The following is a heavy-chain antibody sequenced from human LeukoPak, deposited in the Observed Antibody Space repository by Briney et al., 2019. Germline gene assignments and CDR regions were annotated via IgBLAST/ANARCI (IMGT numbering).Heavy chain of an antibody. J-gene: IGHJ4*02. CDR3: ARANDYGDY. CDR1: GFTFSSYA. V-gene: IGHV3-30-3*01. Sequence: GGSLRLSCAASGFTFSSYAMHWVRQAPGKGLEWVAVISYDGSNKYYADFVKGRFTISRDNSKNTLYLQMNSLRAEDTAVYYCARANDYGDYWGQGTLVTVSS. D-gene: IGHD2-8*01. CDR2: ISYDGSNK.